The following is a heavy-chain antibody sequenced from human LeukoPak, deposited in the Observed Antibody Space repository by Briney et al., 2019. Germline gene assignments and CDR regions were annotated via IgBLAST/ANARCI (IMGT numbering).Heavy chain of an antibody. J-gene: IGHJ1*01. D-gene: IGHD4-11*01. V-gene: IGHV1-8*01. CDR1: GYTFTSYD. CDR2: MNPNSGNT. Sequence: GASVKVSCKASGYTFTSYDINWVRQATGQGLEWMGWMNPNSGNTGYAQKFQGRVTMTRNTSISTAYMELSSLRSEDTAVYYCARGYDYLYAEYFQHWGQGTLVTASS. CDR3: ARGYDYLYAEYFQH.